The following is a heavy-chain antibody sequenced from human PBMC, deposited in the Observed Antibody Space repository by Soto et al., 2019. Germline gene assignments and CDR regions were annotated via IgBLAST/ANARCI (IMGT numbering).Heavy chain of an antibody. V-gene: IGHV1-46*01. D-gene: IGHD3-3*01. J-gene: IGHJ6*02. CDR1: GYTFTSYY. Sequence: ASVKVSCKASGYTFTSYYMHWVRQAPGQGLEWMGIINPSGGSTSYAQKFQGRVTMTRDASTSTVYMELSSLRSEDTAVYYCARDAVRITIFGVVPKVYYYYGMDVWGQGTTVTVSS. CDR3: ARDAVRITIFGVVPKVYYYYGMDV. CDR2: INPSGGST.